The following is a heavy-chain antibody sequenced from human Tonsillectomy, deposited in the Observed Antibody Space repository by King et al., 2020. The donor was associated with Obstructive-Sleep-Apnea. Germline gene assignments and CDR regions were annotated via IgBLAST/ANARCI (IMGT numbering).Heavy chain of an antibody. CDR1: GFSFSSNW. Sequence: VQLVESGGGLVQPGGSLRLSCAASGFSFSSNWMHWVRQAPGKGLVWVSRINSDGSSTNYADSVKGRFTISRDNAKNTLYLQMNSLRAEDTAVYYCANFSCGVDCSGYWGQGTPVTVSS. V-gene: IGHV3-74*01. CDR2: INSDGSST. CDR3: ANFSCGVDCSGY. D-gene: IGHD2-21*02. J-gene: IGHJ4*02.